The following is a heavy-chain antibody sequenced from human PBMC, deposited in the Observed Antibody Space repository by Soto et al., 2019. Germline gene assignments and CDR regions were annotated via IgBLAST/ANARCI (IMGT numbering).Heavy chain of an antibody. CDR2: IFPDDSDT. Sequence: GESLKISCKASGYIIKNYWIGWVRQMPGQGLEWMGIIFPDDSDTRYSPSFQGHVTISVDKSISTAYVQWSRLKASESAIYYCFRGGVTSRTFDYRGQGTLVTVSS. CDR3: FRGGVTSRTFDY. J-gene: IGHJ4*02. V-gene: IGHV5-51*01. CDR1: GYIIKNYW. D-gene: IGHD3-16*01.